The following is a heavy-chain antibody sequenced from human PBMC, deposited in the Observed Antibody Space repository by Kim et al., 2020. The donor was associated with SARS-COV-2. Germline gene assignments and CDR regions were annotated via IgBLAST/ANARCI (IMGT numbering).Heavy chain of an antibody. V-gene: IGHV3-48*03. J-gene: IGHJ5*02. CDR2: ITSGGTTV. CDR3: VRRVRGFDD. Sequence: GGSLRLSCVASGFTFSGYEMNWVRQAPGKGLEWISYITSGGTTVYYADSVKGRFSISRDNAKNSVFLQMNSLRVEDTAIYYCVRRVRGFDDWGQGTLVTVSS. CDR1: GFTFSGYE.